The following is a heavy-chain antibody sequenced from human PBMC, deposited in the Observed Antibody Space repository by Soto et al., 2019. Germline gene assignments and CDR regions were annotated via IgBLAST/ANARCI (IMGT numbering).Heavy chain of an antibody. V-gene: IGHV1-18*01. J-gene: IGHJ6*02. CDR1: GFPFSNYG. CDR2: VSASNGHT. D-gene: IGHD2-8*01. CDR3: ARDIESVTAKHFFYYYAMDV. Sequence: ASVKVCCKASGFPFSNYGLNWVRQAPGQGLEWMGWVSASNGHTNYAQNLQGRVSMTTDTSTSTAYMELRGLAFDDTAVYYCARDIESVTAKHFFYYYAMDVWGHGTTVTVSS.